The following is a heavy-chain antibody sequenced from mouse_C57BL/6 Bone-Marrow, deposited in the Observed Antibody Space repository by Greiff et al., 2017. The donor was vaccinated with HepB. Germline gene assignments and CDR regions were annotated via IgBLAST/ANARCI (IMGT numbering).Heavy chain of an antibody. V-gene: IGHV1-26*01. J-gene: IGHJ3*01. D-gene: IGHD2-2*01. CDR1: GYTFTDYY. CDR2: INPNNGGT. Sequence: VQLQQSGPELVKPGASVKISCKASGYTFTDYYMNWVKQSHGKSLEWIGDINPNNGGTSYNQKFKGKATLTVDKSSSTAYMELRSLTSEDSAVYYCARSIYYGYDGGFAYWGQGTLVTVSA. CDR3: ARSIYYGYDGGFAY.